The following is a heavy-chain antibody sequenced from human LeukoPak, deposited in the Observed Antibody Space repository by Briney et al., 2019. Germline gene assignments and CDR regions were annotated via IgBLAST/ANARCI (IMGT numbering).Heavy chain of an antibody. CDR3: ARVPPYYYGSGSYPFDP. V-gene: IGHV5-51*01. D-gene: IGHD3-10*01. J-gene: IGHJ5*02. CDR2: IYPGGSDT. Sequence: GESLKISCKGSGYSFTSYWIGWVRQMPGKGLEWIGIIYPGGSDTSYSPSFPGPVTISADKSISTAYLQWSSLTASDTAMYYCARVPPYYYGSGSYPFDPWGQGTLVTVSS. CDR1: GYSFTSYW.